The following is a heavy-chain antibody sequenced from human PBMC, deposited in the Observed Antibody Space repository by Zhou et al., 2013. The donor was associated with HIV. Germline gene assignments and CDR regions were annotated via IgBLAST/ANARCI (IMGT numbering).Heavy chain of an antibody. CDR3: ARDYGVPAANSGGWFDP. Sequence: QVHLVQSGAEVKKPGSSVKVSCKASGGTFSSYAISWVRQAPGQGLEWMGGIIPIFGTANYAQKFQGRVTITADESTSTAYMELSSLRSEDTAVYYCARDYGVPAANSGGWFDPWGQGTLVTVSS. J-gene: IGHJ5*02. D-gene: IGHD2-2*01. CDR1: GGTFSSYA. V-gene: IGHV1-69*12. CDR2: IIPIFGTA.